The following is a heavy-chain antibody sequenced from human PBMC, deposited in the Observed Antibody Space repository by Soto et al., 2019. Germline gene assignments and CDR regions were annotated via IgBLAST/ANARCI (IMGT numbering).Heavy chain of an antibody. CDR3: ARVSPTYGEYVPFYYYYGMDV. CDR2: INHSGST. V-gene: IGHV4-34*01. CDR1: GGSFSGYY. Sequence: LSLTCAVYGGSFSGYYWSWIRQPPGKGLEWIGEINHSGSTNYNPSLKSRVTISVDTSKNQFSLKLSSVTAADTAVYYCARVSPTYGEYVPFYYYYGMDVWGQGTTVTVSS. J-gene: IGHJ6*02. D-gene: IGHD4-17*01.